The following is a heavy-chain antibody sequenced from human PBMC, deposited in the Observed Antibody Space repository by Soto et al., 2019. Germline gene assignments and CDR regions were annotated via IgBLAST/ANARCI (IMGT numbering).Heavy chain of an antibody. D-gene: IGHD1-26*01. Sequence: PGGSLRLSCAASGFTFSSYSMDWVRQAPGKGLEWVSSISSSSSYIYYADSVKGRFTISRDNAKNSLYLQMNSLRAEDTAVYYCARSHGGGAGTVGAFDFSGQGTMVTVSS. V-gene: IGHV3-21*01. CDR2: ISSSSSYI. CDR3: ARSHGGGAGTVGAFDF. CDR1: GFTFSSYS. J-gene: IGHJ3*01.